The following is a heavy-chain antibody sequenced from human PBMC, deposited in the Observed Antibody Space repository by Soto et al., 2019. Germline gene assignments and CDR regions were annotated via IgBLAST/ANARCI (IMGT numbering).Heavy chain of an antibody. J-gene: IGHJ6*02. CDR2: TYYRSKWYN. D-gene: IGHD5-18*01. Sequence: SPTLSLTCAISGDSVSSNSAAWNWIRQSPSRGLEWLGRTYYRSKWYNDYAVSVKSRITINPDTSKNQFSLQLNSVTPEDTAVYYCARDGIQLWSSAYYYYGMDVWGQGTTVTVSS. CDR3: ARDGIQLWSSAYYYYGMDV. V-gene: IGHV6-1*01. CDR1: GDSVSSNSAA.